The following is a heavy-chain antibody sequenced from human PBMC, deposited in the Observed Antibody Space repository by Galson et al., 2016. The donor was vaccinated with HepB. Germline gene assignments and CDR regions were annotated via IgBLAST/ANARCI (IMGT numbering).Heavy chain of an antibody. V-gene: IGHV4-39*01. Sequence: TLSLTCTVSGGSISSSHYYCGWIRLPPGKGLEWIGNVYYSGSTYYNPSLKSRVTISVDTSKNQFSLKLTSVTAADTAVYYCATYLGGIVRASDYWGQGTLVTVSS. CDR1: GGSISSSHYY. J-gene: IGHJ4*02. CDR3: ATYLGGIVRASDY. D-gene: IGHD1-26*01. CDR2: VYYSGST.